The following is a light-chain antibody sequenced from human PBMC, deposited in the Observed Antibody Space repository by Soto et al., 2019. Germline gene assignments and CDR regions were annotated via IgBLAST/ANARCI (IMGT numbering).Light chain of an antibody. CDR1: SSNIGSYYD. CDR3: QSYDSSLSHVV. Sequence: QSVLTQPPSVSGSPGQRVTIPCTGSSSNIGSYYDVHWYQQLPGTVPKLLIYDDNNRPSGVPDRFSGSKSGTSASLAITGLQAEDEADYYCQSYDSSLSHVVFGGGTKLTVL. J-gene: IGLJ2*01. CDR2: DDN. V-gene: IGLV1-40*01.